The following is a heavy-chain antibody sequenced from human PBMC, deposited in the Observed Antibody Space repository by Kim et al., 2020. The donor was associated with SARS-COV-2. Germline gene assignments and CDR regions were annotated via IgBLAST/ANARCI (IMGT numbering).Heavy chain of an antibody. CDR1: GFTFSDYY. V-gene: IGHV3-11*05. D-gene: IGHD3-10*01. CDR3: ARAPGWFGELLGGIARGGAYYYYYGMDV. CDR2: ISSSSSYT. J-gene: IGHJ6*02. Sequence: GGSLRLSCAASGFTFSDYYMSWIRQAPGKGLEWVSYISSSSSYTNYADSVKGRFTISRDNAKNSLYLQMNSLRAEDTAVYYCARAPGWFGELLGGIARGGAYYYYYGMDVWGQGTTVTVSS.